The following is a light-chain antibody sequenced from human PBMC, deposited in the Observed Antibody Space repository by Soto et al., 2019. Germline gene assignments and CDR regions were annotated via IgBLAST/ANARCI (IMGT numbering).Light chain of an antibody. V-gene: IGKV1-39*01. J-gene: IGKJ2*01. CDR3: QQSHSTPYT. CDR2: NTS. Sequence: DIQMTQSPSSLSASVGDRVTITCRASQSISSYLNWYQQKPGKAPRLLIYNTSSLQSGVPSRFSGSGSGTDFTLTISSLQPEDFATYYCQQSHSTPYTFGQGTKLEI. CDR1: QSISSY.